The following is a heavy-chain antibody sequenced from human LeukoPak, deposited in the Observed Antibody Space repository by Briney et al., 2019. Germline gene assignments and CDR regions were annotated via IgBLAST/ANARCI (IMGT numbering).Heavy chain of an antibody. V-gene: IGHV3-21*01. D-gene: IGHD1-1*01. CDR2: ISSSSSYI. CDR1: GFTFSTFE. CDR3: ARDSSQSGTTRVFDI. Sequence: GSLRLSCAASGFTFSTFEMIWVRQAPGKGLEWVSSISSSSSYIYYSDSVKGRFTISRDNAKNSLYLQMNTLRAEDTAVYYCARDSSQSGTTRVFDIWGQGTMVTVSS. J-gene: IGHJ3*02.